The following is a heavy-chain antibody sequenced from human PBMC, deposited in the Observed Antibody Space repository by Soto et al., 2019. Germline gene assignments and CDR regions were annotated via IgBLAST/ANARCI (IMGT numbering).Heavy chain of an antibody. V-gene: IGHV1-18*01. Sequence: QVQLVQSGAEVKKPGASVKVSCKASGYTFTSYSISWVRQAPGQGLECMGWISAYNGNTNYAQKLQGRLTMTTDTSTSISYMELRSLRSDATDVYYCARHLPPNDYWGQGTLVTVSS. J-gene: IGHJ4*02. CDR2: ISAYNGNT. CDR3: ARHLPPNDY. CDR1: GYTFTSYS.